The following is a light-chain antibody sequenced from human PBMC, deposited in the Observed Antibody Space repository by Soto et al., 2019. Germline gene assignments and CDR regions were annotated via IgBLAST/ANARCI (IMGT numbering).Light chain of an antibody. CDR2: AAS. CDR3: QQSYSTPWT. J-gene: IGKJ1*01. CDR1: QSISTF. Sequence: DIQMTQSPSSLSASVGDRVTITCRASQSISTFLNWYQLKPGKAPKLLIYAASTLQGGVPSVFSGSGSGTDFTLTISNLQPEDFATYYCQQSYSTPWTFGQGTQVEIK. V-gene: IGKV1-39*01.